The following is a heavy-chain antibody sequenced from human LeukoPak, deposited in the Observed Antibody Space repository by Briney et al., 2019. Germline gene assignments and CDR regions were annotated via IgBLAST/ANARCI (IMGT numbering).Heavy chain of an antibody. J-gene: IGHJ5*02. D-gene: IGHD2-2*01. CDR3: ARFDIVVVPAAIGWFDP. CDR1: GGSISSYY. CDR2: IYYSGST. Sequence: SETLSLTCTVSGGSISSYYWSWIRQPPGKGLEWIGYIYYSGSTNYNPSLKSRVTISVDTSKNQFSLKLSSVTAADTAVYYCARFDIVVVPAAIGWFDPWGQGTLVTVSS. V-gene: IGHV4-59*01.